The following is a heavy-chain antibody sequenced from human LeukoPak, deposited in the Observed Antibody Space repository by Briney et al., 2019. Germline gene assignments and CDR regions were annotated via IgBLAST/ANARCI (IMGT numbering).Heavy chain of an antibody. V-gene: IGHV1-69*13. CDR3: AKSLAYCGGDCPLGY. J-gene: IGHJ4*02. CDR1: GGTFSSYA. D-gene: IGHD2-21*02. CDR2: IIPIFGTA. Sequence: VASVKVSCKASGGTFSSYAISWVRQAPGHGLEWMGGIIPIFGTANYAQKFQGRVTITADESTSTAYMELSSLRSEDTAVYYCAKSLAYCGGDCPLGYWGQGTLVTVSS.